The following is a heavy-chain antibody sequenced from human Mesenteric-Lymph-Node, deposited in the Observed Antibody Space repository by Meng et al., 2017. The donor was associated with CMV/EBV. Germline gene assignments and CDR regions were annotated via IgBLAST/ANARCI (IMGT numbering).Heavy chain of an antibody. J-gene: IGHJ4*02. Sequence: GESLKISCTVSGFTFSSYWMHWVRQAPGKGLVWVSRINNDGSSTNYADSVKGRFTISRDNAKNTLYLQMNSLRAEDTAVYYCAREMSSGSLAFDYWGQGTLVTVSS. CDR3: AREMSSGSLAFDY. CDR1: GFTFSSYW. CDR2: INNDGSST. D-gene: IGHD1-26*01. V-gene: IGHV3-74*01.